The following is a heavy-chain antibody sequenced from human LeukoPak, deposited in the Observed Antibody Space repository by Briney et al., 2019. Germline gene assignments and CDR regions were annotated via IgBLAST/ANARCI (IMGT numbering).Heavy chain of an antibody. V-gene: IGHV4-4*02. CDR3: ARISSGWSMYYYYGMDV. J-gene: IGHJ6*02. CDR1: GGSISSSNW. Sequence: PSETLSLTCAVSGGSISSSNWWSWVRQPPGKGLEWIGEIYHTGSPNYNPSLKSRVTISVDKSKNHFSLKLSSVTAADTAVYYCARISSGWSMYYYYGMDVWGQGTTVTVSS. D-gene: IGHD6-19*01. CDR2: IYHTGSP.